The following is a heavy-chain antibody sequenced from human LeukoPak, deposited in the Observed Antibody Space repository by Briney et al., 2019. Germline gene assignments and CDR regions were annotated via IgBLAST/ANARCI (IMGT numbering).Heavy chain of an antibody. V-gene: IGHV4-59*08. Sequence: SETLSLTCTVSGGSISSYYWSWIRQPPGKGLEWIGYIYYSGSTNYNPSLKSRVTISVDTSKNQFSLKLGSVTAADTAVYYCARQDCSSTSCYGIYYYGMDVWGQGTLVTVSS. CDR1: GGSISSYY. J-gene: IGHJ6*02. CDR3: ARQDCSSTSCYGIYYYGMDV. CDR2: IYYSGST. D-gene: IGHD2-2*01.